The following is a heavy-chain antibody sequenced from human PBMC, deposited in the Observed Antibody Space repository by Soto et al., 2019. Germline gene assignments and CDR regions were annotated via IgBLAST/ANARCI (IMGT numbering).Heavy chain of an antibody. Sequence: QVQLVESGVGLVKPGGSLRLYCAASGFTFSDYYMSWIRQAPGKGLEWVSDFSLSGSHTNYANSVKGRFTISRDNAKNSLYVQMNSLRAEDTTVYYCATTWSGNSEESYWGQGTLVTVSS. CDR2: FSLSGSHT. V-gene: IGHV3-11*05. CDR1: GFTFSDYY. D-gene: IGHD3-3*01. J-gene: IGHJ4*02. CDR3: ATTWSGNSEESY.